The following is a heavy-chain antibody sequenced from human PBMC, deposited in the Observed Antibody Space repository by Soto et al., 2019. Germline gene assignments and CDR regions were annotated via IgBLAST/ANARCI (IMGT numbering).Heavy chain of an antibody. CDR3: ARVSSSWYGGRVVWFDP. CDR2: IYHSGST. CDR1: VFSFSDYY. Sequence: GSLRLSCAASVFSFSDYYMSWVRQPPGKGLEWIGEIYHSGSTNYNPSLKSRVTISVDKSKNQFSLKLTSVTAADKAVYYCARVSSSWYGGRVVWFDPWGQGTLVTVSS. V-gene: IGHV4-34*01. D-gene: IGHD6-13*01. J-gene: IGHJ5*02.